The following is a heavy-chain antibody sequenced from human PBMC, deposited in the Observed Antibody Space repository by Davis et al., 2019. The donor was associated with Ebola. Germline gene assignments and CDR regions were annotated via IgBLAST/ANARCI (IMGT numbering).Heavy chain of an antibody. Sequence: GESLKISCAASGFTVSSNYMSWVRQAPGKGLEWVSVIYSGGSTYYADSVKGRFTISRDNAKNSLYLQMNSLRAEDTAVYYCARGIQLWPKNNWFDPWGQGTLVTVSS. CDR1: GFTVSSNY. D-gene: IGHD5-18*01. J-gene: IGHJ5*02. CDR2: IYSGGST. CDR3: ARGIQLWPKNNWFDP. V-gene: IGHV3-66*01.